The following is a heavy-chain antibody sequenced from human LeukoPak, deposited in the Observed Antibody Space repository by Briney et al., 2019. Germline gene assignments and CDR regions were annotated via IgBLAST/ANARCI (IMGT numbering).Heavy chain of an antibody. CDR1: GFTFSSYA. J-gene: IGHJ4*02. CDR3: ARAGYSYGYGY. V-gene: IGHV3-23*01. D-gene: IGHD5-18*01. Sequence: GGSLRLSCAASGFTFSSYAMSWVRQAPGKGLEWVSAISGSGGSTYYADSVTGRFTISRDNSKNTLYLQMNSPRAEDTAVYYCARAGYSYGYGYWGQGTLVTVSS. CDR2: ISGSGGST.